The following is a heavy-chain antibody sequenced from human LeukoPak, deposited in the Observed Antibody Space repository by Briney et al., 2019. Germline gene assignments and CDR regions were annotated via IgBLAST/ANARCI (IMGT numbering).Heavy chain of an antibody. J-gene: IGHJ4*02. V-gene: IGHV3-23*01. CDR3: AKDSDSSGWNYFDY. Sequence: GGSLRLSCAASGFTFSSYGMSWVRQAPGKGLEWVSAISGSGGSTYYADSVKGRFTISRDNSKNTLYLQMNSLRAEDTAVYYCAKDSDSSGWNYFDYWGQGTLVTVSS. D-gene: IGHD6-19*01. CDR2: ISGSGGST. CDR1: GFTFSSYG.